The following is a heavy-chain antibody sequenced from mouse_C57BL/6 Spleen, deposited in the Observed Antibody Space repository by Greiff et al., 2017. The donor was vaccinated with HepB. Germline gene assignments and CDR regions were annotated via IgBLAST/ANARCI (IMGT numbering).Heavy chain of an antibody. V-gene: IGHV1-62-2*01. Sequence: VKLQQSGAELVKPGASVKLSCKASGYTFTEYTIHWVKQRSGQGLEWIGWFYPGSGSIKYNEKFKDKATLTADKSSSTVYMELSRLTSEDSAVYFCARHEGGFITTVVAFDYWGQGTTLTVSS. J-gene: IGHJ2*01. CDR2: FYPGSGSI. CDR3: ARHEGGFITTVVAFDY. CDR1: GYTFTEYT. D-gene: IGHD1-1*01.